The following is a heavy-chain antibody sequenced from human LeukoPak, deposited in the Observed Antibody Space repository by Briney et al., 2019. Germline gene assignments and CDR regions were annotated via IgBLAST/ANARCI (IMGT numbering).Heavy chain of an antibody. CDR1: GFTFSSYS. J-gene: IGHJ3*02. D-gene: IGHD3-9*01. V-gene: IGHV3-21*01. Sequence: PGGSLRLSCAASGFTFSSYSMNWVRQAPGKGLEWVSSISSSSSYIYYADSVKGRFTISRDNAKNSLYLQMNSLRAEDTAVYYCARPRAYFDWFELVPDAFDIRGQGTMVTVSS. CDR2: ISSSSSYI. CDR3: ARPRAYFDWFELVPDAFDI.